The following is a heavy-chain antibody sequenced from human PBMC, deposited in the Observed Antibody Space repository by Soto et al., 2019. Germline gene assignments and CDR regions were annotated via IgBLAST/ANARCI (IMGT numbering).Heavy chain of an antibody. D-gene: IGHD2-2*01. CDR1: GYTFTGYY. CDR2: INPNSGGT. Sequence: ASVKVSCKASGYTFTGYYMHCVRQAPGQGLEWMGWINPNSGGTNYAQKFQGWVTMTRDTSISTAYMELSRLRSDDTAVYYCATENCSSTSCPFDYWGQGTLVTVSS. CDR3: ATENCSSTSCPFDY. J-gene: IGHJ4*02. V-gene: IGHV1-2*04.